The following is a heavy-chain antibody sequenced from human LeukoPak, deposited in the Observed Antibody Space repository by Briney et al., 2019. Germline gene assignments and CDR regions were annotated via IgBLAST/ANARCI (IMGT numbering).Heavy chain of an antibody. D-gene: IGHD6-13*01. CDR2: ISGSGGST. CDR3: ARDGYSSSWYGTDREYFQH. J-gene: IGHJ1*01. V-gene: IGHV3-23*01. CDR1: GFTFSSYA. Sequence: SGGSLRLSCAASGFTFSSYAMSWVRQAPGKGLEWVSAISGSGGSTYYADSVKGRFTISRDNSKNTLYLQMNSLRAEDTAVYYCARDGYSSSWYGTDREYFQHWGQGTLVTVSS.